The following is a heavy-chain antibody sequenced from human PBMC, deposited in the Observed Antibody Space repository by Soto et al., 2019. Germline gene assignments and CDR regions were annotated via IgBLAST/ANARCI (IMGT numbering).Heavy chain of an antibody. D-gene: IGHD2-15*01. CDR1: GGSFSGYY. J-gene: IGHJ4*02. Sequence: PSETLSLTCAVYGGSFSGYYWSWIRQPPGKGLEWIGEINHSGSTNYNPSLKSRVTISVDTSKNQFSLKLSSVTAADTAVYYCARKELGYSVDYWGQGTLVTVSS. V-gene: IGHV4-34*01. CDR2: INHSGST. CDR3: ARKELGYSVDY.